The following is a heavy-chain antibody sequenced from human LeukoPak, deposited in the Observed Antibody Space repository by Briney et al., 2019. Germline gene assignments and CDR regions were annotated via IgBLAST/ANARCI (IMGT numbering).Heavy chain of an antibody. CDR3: AKDGGSIVVVPAALPNWFDP. CDR1: GFTFSSYA. CDR2: ISGSGGST. D-gene: IGHD2-2*02. J-gene: IGHJ5*02. V-gene: IGHV3-23*01. Sequence: GGSLRLSCAASGFTFSSYAMSWVRQAPGKGLEWVSAISGSGGSTYYADSVKGRFTISRDNSKNTLYLQMNSLRAEDTAVYYCAKDGGSIVVVPAALPNWFDPWAREPWSPSPQ.